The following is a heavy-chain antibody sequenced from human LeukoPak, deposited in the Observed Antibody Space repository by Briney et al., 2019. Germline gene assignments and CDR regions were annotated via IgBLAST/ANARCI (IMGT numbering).Heavy chain of an antibody. CDR3: ASLVGATHFDY. V-gene: IGHV3-21*01. CDR1: GFTFSSYS. CDR2: ISSSSSYI. D-gene: IGHD1-26*01. J-gene: IGHJ4*02. Sequence: GGSLRLPCAASGFTFSSYSMNWVRQAPGKGLEWVSSISSSSSYIYYADSVKGRFTISRDNAKNSLYLQMNSLRAEDTAVYYCASLVGATHFDYWGQGTLVTVSS.